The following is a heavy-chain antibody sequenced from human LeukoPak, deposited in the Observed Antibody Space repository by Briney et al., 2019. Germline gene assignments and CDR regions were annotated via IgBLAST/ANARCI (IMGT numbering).Heavy chain of an antibody. V-gene: IGHV3-7*03. CDR1: GFTFSSYW. Sequence: GGSLRLSCAASGFTFSSYWMSWVRQAPGKGLEWVANIKQDGSEKYFVDSVKGRFTISRDNSKNTLYLQMNSLRAEDTAVYYCAKDLGDYDGNSDLNYWGQGTLVTVSS. D-gene: IGHD4-23*01. CDR2: IKQDGSEK. CDR3: AKDLGDYDGNSDLNY. J-gene: IGHJ4*02.